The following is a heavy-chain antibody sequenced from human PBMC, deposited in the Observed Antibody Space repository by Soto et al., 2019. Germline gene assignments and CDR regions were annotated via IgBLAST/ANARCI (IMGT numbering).Heavy chain of an antibody. D-gene: IGHD3-10*01. J-gene: IGHJ4*02. CDR1: GGSISSGGYY. V-gene: IGHV4-31*03. Sequence: QVQLQESGPGLVKPSQTLSLTCTVSGGSISSGGYYWSWIRQHPGKGLEWIGYIYYSGSTYYNPSLKSRVTISVDTSKNQFSLKLSSVTAADTAVYDCARGRDYYGSGRLIDYWGQGTLVTVSS. CDR3: ARGRDYYGSGRLIDY. CDR2: IYYSGST.